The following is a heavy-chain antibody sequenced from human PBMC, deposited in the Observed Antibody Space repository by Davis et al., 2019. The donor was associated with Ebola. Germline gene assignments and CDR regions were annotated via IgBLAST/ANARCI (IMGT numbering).Heavy chain of an antibody. J-gene: IGHJ3*02. Sequence: GESLKISCKGSGYSFTSYWIGWVRQMPGKGLEWMGIIYPGDSDTRYSPSFQGQVTISADKSISTAYLQWSSLKASDTAMYYCAGHAYCGGDCHPLDAFDIWGQGTMVTVSS. D-gene: IGHD2-21*01. CDR3: AGHAYCGGDCHPLDAFDI. V-gene: IGHV5-51*01. CDR2: IYPGDSDT. CDR1: GYSFTSYW.